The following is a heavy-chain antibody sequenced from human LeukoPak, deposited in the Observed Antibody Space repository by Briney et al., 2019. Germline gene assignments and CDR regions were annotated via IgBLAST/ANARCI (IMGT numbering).Heavy chain of an antibody. CDR3: ARDWSFDY. CDR2: ISNGDNTK. V-gene: IGHV3-48*04. J-gene: IGHJ4*02. Sequence: GGSLRLSCAASGFPFSSYSMNWVRQAPGKGLEWVSYISNGDNTKYYADSVKGRFTISRDNAKNSLYLQMNSLRAEDTAVYYCARDWSFDYWGQGSLVTVSS. CDR1: GFPFSSYS.